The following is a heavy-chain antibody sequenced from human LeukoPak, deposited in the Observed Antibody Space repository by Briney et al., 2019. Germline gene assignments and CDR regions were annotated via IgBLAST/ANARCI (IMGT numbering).Heavy chain of an antibody. CDR2: INHSGST. CDR1: GGSISSYY. V-gene: IGHV4-34*01. CDR3: ARGFCSSTSCRYYYYYGMDV. Sequence: SETLSLTCTVSGGSISSYYWSWIRQPPGKGLEWIGEINHSGSTNYNPSLKSRVTISVDTSKNQFSLKLSSVTAADTAVYYCARGFCSSTSCRYYYYYGMDVWGQGTTVTVSS. D-gene: IGHD2-2*01. J-gene: IGHJ6*02.